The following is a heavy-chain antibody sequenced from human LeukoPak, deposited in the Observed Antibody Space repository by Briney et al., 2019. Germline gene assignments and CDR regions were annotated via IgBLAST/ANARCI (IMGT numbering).Heavy chain of an antibody. J-gene: IGHJ4*02. Sequence: GGSLRLSCAASGFTFSTYSMNWVRQAPGKGLEWVSSISSSSSYIYYADSVKGRFVISRDNAKNTLYLQMNSLRAEDTAVYYCARAEWPSLLPQGWGQGTLVTVSS. CDR2: ISSSSSYI. V-gene: IGHV3-21*01. CDR3: ARAEWPSLLPQG. D-gene: IGHD3-10*01. CDR1: GFTFSTYS.